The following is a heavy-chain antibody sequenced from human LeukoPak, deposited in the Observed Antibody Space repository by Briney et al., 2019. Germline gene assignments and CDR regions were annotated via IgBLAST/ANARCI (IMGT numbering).Heavy chain of an antibody. CDR2: ISSSSSYI. V-gene: IGHV3-21*01. Sequence: PGGSLRLSCAASGFTFSSYSMNWVRQAPGKGLELVSSISSSSSYIYYADSVKGRFTISRDNAKNSLYLQMNSLRAEDTAVYYCAREEPYYYDSSGYRPKYFDYWGQGTLVTVSS. J-gene: IGHJ4*02. CDR1: GFTFSSYS. CDR3: AREEPYYYDSSGYRPKYFDY. D-gene: IGHD3-22*01.